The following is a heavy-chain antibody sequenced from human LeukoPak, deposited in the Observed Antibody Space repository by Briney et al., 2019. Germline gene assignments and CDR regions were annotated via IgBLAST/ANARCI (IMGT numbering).Heavy chain of an antibody. CDR3: ARIEQWPPYYFDY. Sequence: GGSLRLSCAASGFTFSSYSMNWVRQAPGKGLEWVSSISSSSSYIYYAGSVKGRFTISRDNAKNSLYLQMNSLRAEDTAVYYCARIEQWPPYYFDYWGQGTLVTVSS. CDR2: ISSSSSYI. D-gene: IGHD6-19*01. J-gene: IGHJ4*02. V-gene: IGHV3-21*01. CDR1: GFTFSSYS.